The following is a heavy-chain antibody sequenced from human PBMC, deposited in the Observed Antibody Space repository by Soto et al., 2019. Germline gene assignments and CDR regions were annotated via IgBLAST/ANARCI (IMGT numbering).Heavy chain of an antibody. CDR2: ISWNSGSI. Sequence: GGSLRLSCAASGFTFDDYAMHWVRQAPGNGLEWVSGISWNSGSIGYADSVKGRFTISRDNAKNSLYLQMNSLRAEDTALYYCAKAVRGVIPYYFDYWDQGTLVTVSS. V-gene: IGHV3-9*01. CDR1: GFTFDDYA. D-gene: IGHD3-10*01. CDR3: AKAVRGVIPYYFDY. J-gene: IGHJ4*02.